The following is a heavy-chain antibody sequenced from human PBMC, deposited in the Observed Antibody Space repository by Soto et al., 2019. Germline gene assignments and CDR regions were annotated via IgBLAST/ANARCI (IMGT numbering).Heavy chain of an antibody. D-gene: IGHD7-27*01. J-gene: IGHJ4*02. Sequence: QVQLQELGPGLVKPSETLSLTCTVSGGSITNHYWSWIRQPPGKGLEWIGYIYYNGNTNYNPSLTSRVTMSVDTSRNQISLKLTTVTTADTAVYYCTRANWYSEYWGQGTLVTVSS. CDR2: IYYNGNT. CDR1: GGSITNHY. CDR3: TRANWYSEY. V-gene: IGHV4-59*11.